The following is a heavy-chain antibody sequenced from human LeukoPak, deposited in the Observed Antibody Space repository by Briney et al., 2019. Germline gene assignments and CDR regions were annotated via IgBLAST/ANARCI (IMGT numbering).Heavy chain of an antibody. V-gene: IGHV4-4*07. D-gene: IGHD3-10*01. J-gene: IGHJ3*02. Sequence: SETLSLACTVSGGSISSYYWSWIRQPAGKGLEWIGRIYTSGSTNYNPSLKSRVTMSVDTSKNQFSLKLSSVTAADTAVYYCARERLNVLLWFGENDAFDIWGQGTMVTVSS. CDR1: GGSISSYY. CDR3: ARERLNVLLWFGENDAFDI. CDR2: IYTSGST.